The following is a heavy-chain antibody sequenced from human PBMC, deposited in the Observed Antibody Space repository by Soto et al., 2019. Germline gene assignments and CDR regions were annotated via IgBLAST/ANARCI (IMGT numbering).Heavy chain of an antibody. Sequence: SETLSLTCTVSGGSISSGGYSWSWIRQPPGKGLEWIGYIYHSGSTYYNPSLKSRVTISVDRSKNQFSLKLSSVTAADTAVYYCARGRANCISTSCYGYYYYGMDVWGQGTTVTVSS. D-gene: IGHD2-2*01. CDR3: ARGRANCISTSCYGYYYYGMDV. J-gene: IGHJ6*02. CDR2: IYHSGST. CDR1: GGSISSGGYS. V-gene: IGHV4-30-2*01.